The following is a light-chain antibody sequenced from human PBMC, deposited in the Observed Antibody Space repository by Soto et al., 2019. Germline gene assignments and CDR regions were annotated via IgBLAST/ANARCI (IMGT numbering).Light chain of an antibody. CDR2: GAS. V-gene: IGKV3-20*01. CDR3: KKFIYSPYI. CDR1: QSVSSNY. Sequence: EIVLTQSPCTLSLSPGERATLSCRASQSVSSNYLAWYQQKPGQPPRLLIYGASARATGIPDRFSGRGSGTDFTLIISSLEPEDFAVYYCKKFIYSPYIFGQGTKLGIK. J-gene: IGKJ2*01.